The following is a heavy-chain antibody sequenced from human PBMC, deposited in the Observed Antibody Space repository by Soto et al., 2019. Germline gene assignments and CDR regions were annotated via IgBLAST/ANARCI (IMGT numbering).Heavy chain of an antibody. V-gene: IGHV3-23*01. D-gene: IGHD2-8*01. CDR1: GFTFSSYA. Sequence: GGSLRLSCAASGFTFSSYAMSWVRQAPGKGLEWVSAISGSGGSTYYADSVKGRFTISRDNSKNTLYLQMNSLRAEDTAVYYCAKGVFVPNIYCTNGVCYDYYMDVWGKGTTVTVSS. J-gene: IGHJ6*03. CDR3: AKGVFVPNIYCTNGVCYDYYMDV. CDR2: ISGSGGST.